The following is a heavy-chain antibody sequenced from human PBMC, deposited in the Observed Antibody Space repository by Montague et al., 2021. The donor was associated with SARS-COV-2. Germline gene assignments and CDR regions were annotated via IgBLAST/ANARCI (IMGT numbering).Heavy chain of an antibody. J-gene: IGHJ4*02. V-gene: IGHV4-4*02. CDR1: GGSISSRNW. D-gene: IGHD2-2*01. CDR2: IYHSGST. CDR3: APLGYCGSDSCYRVN. Sequence: SETLSLTCAVSGGSISSRNWWSWVRQPPGKGLEWIGEIYHSGSTNYNPSLKSRVTISVDKSKNQFSLNLSSVTAADTAVYHCAPLGYCGSDSCYRVNWGQGTLVTVSS.